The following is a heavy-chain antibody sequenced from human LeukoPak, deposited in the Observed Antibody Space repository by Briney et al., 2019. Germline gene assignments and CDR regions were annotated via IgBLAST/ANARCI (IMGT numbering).Heavy chain of an antibody. Sequence: SETLSLTCAVYGGSFSGYYWSWIRQPPGKGLEWIGEINHSGSTNYNPSLKSRVTISVDTSKNQFSLKLNSVTPEDTAVYYCAREGDTLLDYWGQGTLVTVSS. CDR1: GGSFSGYY. V-gene: IGHV4-34*01. CDR2: INHSGST. CDR3: AREGDTLLDY. D-gene: IGHD5-18*01. J-gene: IGHJ4*02.